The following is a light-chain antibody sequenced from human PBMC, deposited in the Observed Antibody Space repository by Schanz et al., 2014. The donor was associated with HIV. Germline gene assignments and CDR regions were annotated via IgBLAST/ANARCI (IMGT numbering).Light chain of an antibody. V-gene: IGLV1-40*01. J-gene: IGLJ3*02. Sequence: QSVLTQPPSVSAAPGQKVTISCSGSTSNIANNFVSWYQQLPGTAPKLLIFDNTNRPSGVPARFSGSKSGSSASLAITGLQAEDEADYYCQSYDSSLSGWVFGGGTKLTVL. CDR2: DNT. CDR1: TSNIANNF. CDR3: QSYDSSLSGWV.